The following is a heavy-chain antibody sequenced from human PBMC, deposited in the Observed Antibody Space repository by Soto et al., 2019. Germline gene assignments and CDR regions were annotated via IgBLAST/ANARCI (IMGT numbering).Heavy chain of an antibody. CDR2: MNPDSGTT. Sequence: QVPLVQSGAEVRKPGASVKVSCKASGYTFTTYDINWLRQARGQGLQWMGWMNPDSGTTGYAQTFRGRVTLTRDTSMNTAYMELSRLTYEDTAVYYCTRNRRETGDFDFWGQGTLVTVSS. J-gene: IGHJ4*02. D-gene: IGHD7-27*01. V-gene: IGHV1-8*01. CDR3: TRNRRETGDFDF. CDR1: GYTFTTYD.